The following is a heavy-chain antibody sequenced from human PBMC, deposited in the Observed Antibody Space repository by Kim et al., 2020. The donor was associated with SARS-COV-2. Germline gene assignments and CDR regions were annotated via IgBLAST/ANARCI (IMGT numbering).Heavy chain of an antibody. J-gene: IGHJ3*02. CDR2: ISSSSSYI. CDR1: GFTFSSYS. D-gene: IGHD2-15*01. CDR3: AIIGVVVVAASDAFDI. Sequence: GGSLRLSCAASGFTFSSYSMNWVRQAPGKGLEWVSSISSSSSYIYYADSVKGRFTISRDNAKNSLYLQMNSLRAEDTAVYYCAIIGVVVVAASDAFDIWGQGTMVTVSS. V-gene: IGHV3-21*01.